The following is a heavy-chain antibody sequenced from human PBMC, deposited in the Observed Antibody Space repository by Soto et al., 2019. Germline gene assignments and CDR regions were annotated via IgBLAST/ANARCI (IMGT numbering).Heavy chain of an antibody. V-gene: IGHV1-8*01. J-gene: IGHJ3*02. CDR2: MNPNSGNT. CDR3: ARGRGVVVVAAINGAFDI. Sequence: ASVKVSCKASGYTFTSYDINWVRQATGQGLEWMGWMNPNSGNTGYAQKFQGRVTMTRNTSISTAYMELSSLRSEDTAVYYCARGRGVVVVAAINGAFDIWGQGTMVTVSS. CDR1: GYTFTSYD. D-gene: IGHD2-15*01.